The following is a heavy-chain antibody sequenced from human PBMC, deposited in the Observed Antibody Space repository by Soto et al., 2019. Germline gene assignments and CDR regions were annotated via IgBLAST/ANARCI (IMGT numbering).Heavy chain of an antibody. D-gene: IGHD3-3*01. Sequence: EVQLLESGGGLVQPGGSLRLSCAASGFTFSSYAMSWVRQAPGTGLEWVSAISGSGGSTYYADSVKGRFTISRDNSKNTLYLQMTSLRAEDTAVYYCAKPSSYDFWSGSQPPYYYYGMDVWGQGTTVTVSS. J-gene: IGHJ6*02. CDR2: ISGSGGST. CDR3: AKPSSYDFWSGSQPPYYYYGMDV. CDR1: GFTFSSYA. V-gene: IGHV3-23*01.